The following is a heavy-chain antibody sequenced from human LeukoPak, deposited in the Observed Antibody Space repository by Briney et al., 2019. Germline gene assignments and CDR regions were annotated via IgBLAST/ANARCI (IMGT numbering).Heavy chain of an antibody. V-gene: IGHV3-23*01. CDR2: ISGNGRTT. Sequence: GGSLRLSCAASGFIFTNYAISWVRQDPGTGLEWVSSISGNGRTTYYADSVMGRFTISRDNSKNTLYLQMNSLRAEDAAVYYYARADGGMAARPQPFDYWGQGTLVTVSS. CDR1: GFIFTNYA. D-gene: IGHD6-6*01. J-gene: IGHJ4*02. CDR3: ARADGGMAARPQPFDY.